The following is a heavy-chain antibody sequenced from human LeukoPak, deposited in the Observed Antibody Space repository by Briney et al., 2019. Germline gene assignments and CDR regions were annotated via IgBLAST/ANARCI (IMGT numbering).Heavy chain of an antibody. CDR1: GHTFSSYG. D-gene: IGHD6-19*01. CDR3: ARVPKQYNSGWFYFDY. CDR2: ISAYNGNT. J-gene: IGHJ4*02. Sequence: ASVKVSCKASGHTFSSYGISWVRQAPGQGLEWMGWISAYNGNTNYAQKLQGRVTMTTDTSTSTAYMELRSLRSDDTAVYYCARVPKQYNSGWFYFDYWGQGTLVTVSS. V-gene: IGHV1-18*01.